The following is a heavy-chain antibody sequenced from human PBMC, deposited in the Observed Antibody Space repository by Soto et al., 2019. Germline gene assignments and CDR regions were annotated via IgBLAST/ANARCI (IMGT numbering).Heavy chain of an antibody. Sequence: QVQLVESGGGVVQPGRSLRLSCAASGFTFSSYGMHWVRQAPGKGLEWVAVISYDGSNKYYADSVKGRFTISRDNSKNTLYLQMNSLRAEDTAVYYCARDDYSNLFDYWGQGTLVTVSS. D-gene: IGHD4-4*01. CDR3: ARDDYSNLFDY. J-gene: IGHJ4*02. CDR1: GFTFSSYG. V-gene: IGHV3-30*03. CDR2: ISYDGSNK.